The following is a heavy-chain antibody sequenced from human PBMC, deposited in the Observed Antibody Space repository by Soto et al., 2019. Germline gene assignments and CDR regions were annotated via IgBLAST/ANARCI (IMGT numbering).Heavy chain of an antibody. Sequence: QVQLVESGGGLVKPGGSLRLSCAASGFTFSDYYMSWIRQAPGKGLEWVSYISSSGRTIYYADSVKGRFTFSRDNAKTALYLQMNSLRAEDTAVYYCAREDGYNYSPYYYYYYGMDVWGQATTVTVSS. CDR2: ISSSGRTI. J-gene: IGHJ6*02. D-gene: IGHD5-12*01. CDR1: GFTFSDYY. CDR3: AREDGYNYSPYYYYYYGMDV. V-gene: IGHV3-11*01.